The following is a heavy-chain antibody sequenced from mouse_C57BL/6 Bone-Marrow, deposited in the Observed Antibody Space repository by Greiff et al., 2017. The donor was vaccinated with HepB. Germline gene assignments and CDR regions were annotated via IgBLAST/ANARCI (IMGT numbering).Heavy chain of an antibody. D-gene: IGHD2-4*01. Sequence: EVMLVESGAGLVKPGGSLKLSCAASGFTFSSYAMSWVRQTPEKRLEWVAYISSGGDYIYYADTVKGRFTISRDNARNTLYQQMSSLKSVDTAMYYCTRVAYDCIAYWGQGTLVTVSA. J-gene: IGHJ3*01. CDR1: GFTFSSYA. CDR3: TRVAYDCIAY. CDR2: ISSGGDYI. V-gene: IGHV5-9-1*02.